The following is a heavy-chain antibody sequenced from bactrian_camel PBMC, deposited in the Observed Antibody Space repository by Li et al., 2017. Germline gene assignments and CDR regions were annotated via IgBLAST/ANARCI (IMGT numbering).Heavy chain of an antibody. CDR3: ATESDEYGAPRRQFGY. CDR1: GFSFGDYV. V-gene: IGHV3-1*01. Sequence: VQLVESGGGLVQPGGSLRLSCAASGFSFGDYVMAWIRQAPGKGLEWVSAINSGGGTTYYADSVKGRFTISRDNGKNVLYLQLNSLKNEDTALYYCATESDEYGAPRRQFGYWGQGTQVTVS. D-gene: IGHD4*01. CDR2: INSGGGTT. J-gene: IGHJ6*01.